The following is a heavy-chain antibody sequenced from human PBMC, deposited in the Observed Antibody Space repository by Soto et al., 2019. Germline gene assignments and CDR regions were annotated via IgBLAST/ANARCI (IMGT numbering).Heavy chain of an antibody. V-gene: IGHV3-23*01. CDR3: AKDRGKAVTGRLYFQH. J-gene: IGHJ1*01. CDR1: GFTFSYYA. D-gene: IGHD6-19*01. CDR2: SAGGGRT. Sequence: EVQLLESGGGLIQPGGSLRVSCEVSGFTFSYYAMSWVRQAQGKGLEWVSTSAGGGRTYYANSVKGRFTISRDNSTSTVYLQTNSLRADDPGAYSCAKDRGKAVTGRLYFQHWAQGTLVTASS.